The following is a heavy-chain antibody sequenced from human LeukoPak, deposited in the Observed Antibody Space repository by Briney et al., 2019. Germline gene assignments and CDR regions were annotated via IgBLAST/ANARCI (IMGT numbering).Heavy chain of an antibody. V-gene: IGHV3-7*03. Sequence: GGSLRLSCAASGSTFSSYWMNWARQAPGKGLEWVASINHNGNVNYYVDSVKGRFTISRDNAKNSLYLQMSNLRAEDTAVYYCATHWRGRWGQGTLVTVSS. CDR1: GSTFSSYW. CDR3: ATHWRGR. J-gene: IGHJ4*02. D-gene: IGHD1-1*01. CDR2: INHNGNVN.